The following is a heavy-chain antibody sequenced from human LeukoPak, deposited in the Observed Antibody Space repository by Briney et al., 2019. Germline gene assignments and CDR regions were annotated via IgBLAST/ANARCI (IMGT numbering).Heavy chain of an antibody. CDR1: GGSDSDYY. CDR2: FYYSGSS. D-gene: IGHD4-17*01. CDR3: ARHSYGDVYYLDF. J-gene: IGHJ4*02. V-gene: IGHV4-59*08. Sequence: SETLSLTCSVSGGSDSDYYWSWMRQSPGKGLEWIGYFYYSGSSRFNPSLKSRVAISVDTSNNQFSLKLTSVTAADTAVYYCARHSYGDVYYLDFWGQGTLVTVSS.